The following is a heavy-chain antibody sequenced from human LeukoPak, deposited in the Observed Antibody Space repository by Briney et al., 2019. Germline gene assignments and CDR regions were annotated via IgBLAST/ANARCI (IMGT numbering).Heavy chain of an antibody. J-gene: IGHJ4*02. D-gene: IGHD2-15*01. CDR1: GFTFSSHA. CDR3: AGHRSGGSCYGGLFDY. Sequence: PGGSLRLSCSVSGFTFSSHAMHWVRQAPGKGLECVAYISYDGSFQYHADSVKGRFTISRDNSKNTLYLQMNSLRAEDTAVYYCAGHRSGGSCYGGLFDYWGQGTLVTVSS. CDR2: ISYDGSFQ. V-gene: IGHV3-30*14.